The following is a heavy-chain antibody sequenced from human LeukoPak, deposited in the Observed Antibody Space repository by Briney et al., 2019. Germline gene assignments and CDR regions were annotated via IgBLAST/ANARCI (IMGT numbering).Heavy chain of an antibody. CDR1: GGSFSGYY. CDR2: INHSGST. Sequence: SETLSLTCAVYGGSFSGYYWSWIRQPPGKGLEWIGEINHSGSTNYNPSLKSRVTISVDTSKNQFSLKLSSVTAADTAVYYCARDWGEPAVVALRGESSSRFDYWGQGTLVTVSS. V-gene: IGHV4-34*01. CDR3: ARDWGEPAVVALRGESSSRFDY. J-gene: IGHJ4*02. D-gene: IGHD6-6*01.